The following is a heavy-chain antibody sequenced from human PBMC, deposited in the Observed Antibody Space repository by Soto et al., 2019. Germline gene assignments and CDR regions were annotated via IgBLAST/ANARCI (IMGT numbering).Heavy chain of an antibody. Sequence: QMQLVESGGGVVQPGRSLRLSCVASGFPFREFGMHWVRQAPGKGLEWVALISYDGSDYADSVKGRFTISRDDSRDTLFLHMDTLRPDDTGVYYCEQRWNYYLDFWGQGTLVAVSS. D-gene: IGHD4-17*01. J-gene: IGHJ4*02. CDR3: EQRWNYYLDF. CDR2: ISYDGSD. CDR1: GFPFREFG. V-gene: IGHV3-33*05.